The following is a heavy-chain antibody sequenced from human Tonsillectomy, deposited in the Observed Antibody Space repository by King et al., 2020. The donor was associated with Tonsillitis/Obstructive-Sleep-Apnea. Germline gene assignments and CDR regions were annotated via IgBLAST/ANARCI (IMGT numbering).Heavy chain of an antibody. Sequence: VQLVESGGGVVQPGRSLRLSCAASGFTFSSYAMHWVRQAPGKGLEWVAVISYDGSNGYYADSVKGRFTISRDNSKNTVYLQMNSLRPEDTAVYYCARDQGDYGSGRGCFDYWGQGILVTVSS. J-gene: IGHJ4*02. CDR3: ARDQGDYGSGRGCFDY. V-gene: IGHV3-30*04. D-gene: IGHD3-10*01. CDR1: GFTFSSYA. CDR2: ISYDGSNG.